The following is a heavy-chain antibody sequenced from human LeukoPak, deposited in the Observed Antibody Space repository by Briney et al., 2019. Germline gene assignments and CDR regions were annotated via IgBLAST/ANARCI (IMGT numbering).Heavy chain of an antibody. D-gene: IGHD4-17*01. CDR2: IYYSGST. Sequence: SETLSLTCTVSGGSISSGDYYWSWIRQPPGKGLEWIGYIYYSGSTYYNPSLQSRVIISVDTSKNQFSLKLTSVTAADTAVYYCATALYSMTTVTTEYWFDYWGQGTLVTVSS. CDR3: ATALYSMTTVTTEYWFDY. V-gene: IGHV4-30-4*01. J-gene: IGHJ4*02. CDR1: GGSISSGDYY.